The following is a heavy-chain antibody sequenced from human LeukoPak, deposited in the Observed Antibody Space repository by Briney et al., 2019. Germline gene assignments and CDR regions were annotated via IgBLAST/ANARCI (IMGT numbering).Heavy chain of an antibody. Sequence: PSETLSLTCTVSGGSISSYYWSWIRQPPGKGLEWIGYIYYSGSTNYNPSLKSRVTISVDTSKNQFSLKLSSVTAADTAVYYCARHTPGPYYYDSSGYPDAFDIWGQGTMVTVSS. J-gene: IGHJ3*02. CDR2: IYYSGST. CDR1: GGSISSYY. V-gene: IGHV4-59*08. D-gene: IGHD3-22*01. CDR3: ARHTPGPYYYDSSGYPDAFDI.